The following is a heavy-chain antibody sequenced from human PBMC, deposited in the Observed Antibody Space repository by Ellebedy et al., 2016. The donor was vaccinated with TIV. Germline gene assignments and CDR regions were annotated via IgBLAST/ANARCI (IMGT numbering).Heavy chain of an antibody. V-gene: IGHV4-39*01. J-gene: IGHJ6*02. CDR1: GDSISSSRHY. Sequence: MPSETLSLTCTVSGDSISSSRHYWGWIRQPPGKGREWIGSIYYSGSTYYNPSLKSRVTISVDTSKNQFSLKLSSVTAADTAVYYCARQDSGRYSYYGMDVWGQGTTVTVSS. CDR3: ARQDSGRYSYYGMDV. CDR2: IYYSGST. D-gene: IGHD1-26*01.